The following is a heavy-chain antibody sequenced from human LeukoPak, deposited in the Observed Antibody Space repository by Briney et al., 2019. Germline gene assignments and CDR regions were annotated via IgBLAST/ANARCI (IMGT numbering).Heavy chain of an antibody. CDR3: ARDGVGSSSWYSLGFDY. J-gene: IGHJ4*02. V-gene: IGHV1-69*01. D-gene: IGHD6-13*01. Sequence: ASVRVSCKASGGTFSSYAISWVRQAPGQGLEWVGGIIPIFGTANYAQKFQGRVTITADESTSTAYMELSSLRSEDTAVYYCARDGVGSSSWYSLGFDYWGQGTLVTVSS. CDR1: GGTFSSYA. CDR2: IIPIFGTA.